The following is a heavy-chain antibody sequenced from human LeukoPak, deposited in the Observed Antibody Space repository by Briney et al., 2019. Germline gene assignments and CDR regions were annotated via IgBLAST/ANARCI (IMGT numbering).Heavy chain of an antibody. CDR1: GGSFSGYY. J-gene: IGHJ5*02. CDR3: AMWSYYDPVNL. Sequence: SETLSLTCAVYGGSFSGYYWSWIRQPPGKGLEWIGEINHSGSTNYNPSLKSRVTIPVDTSKNQFSLKLSPVTAADTAVYYCAMWSYYDPVNLWGQGTLVTVSS. CDR2: INHSGST. D-gene: IGHD3-22*01. V-gene: IGHV4-34*01.